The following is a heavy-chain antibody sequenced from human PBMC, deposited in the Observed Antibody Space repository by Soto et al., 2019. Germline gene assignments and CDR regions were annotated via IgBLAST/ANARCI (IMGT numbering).Heavy chain of an antibody. CDR2: IKSKTDGGTT. CDR3: TTVPWGYYYYGMDV. Sequence: GGSLRLSCAASGFTFSNAWMSWVRQAPGKGLEWVGRIKSKTDGGTTDYAAPVKGRFTISRDDSKNTLYLQMNSLKTEDTAVYYCTTVPWGYYYYGMDVWGQGTTVTVSS. V-gene: IGHV3-15*01. D-gene: IGHD1-26*01. J-gene: IGHJ6*02. CDR1: GFTFSNAW.